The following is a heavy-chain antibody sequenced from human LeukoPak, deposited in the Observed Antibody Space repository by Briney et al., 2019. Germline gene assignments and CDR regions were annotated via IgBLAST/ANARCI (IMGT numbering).Heavy chain of an antibody. D-gene: IGHD1-26*01. CDR2: MGPNGDNT. Sequence: PGGSLRLSCTASGFTFSSYSMHWVRQAPGKGLEYVSRMGPNGDNTYYADSVKGRFTISRDNSKNTLFLQMASLRTDDTAVYYCARAPRERYSGSYHDYWGQGTLVTVSS. J-gene: IGHJ4*02. CDR1: GFTFSSYS. CDR3: ARAPRERYSGSYHDY. V-gene: IGHV3-64*02.